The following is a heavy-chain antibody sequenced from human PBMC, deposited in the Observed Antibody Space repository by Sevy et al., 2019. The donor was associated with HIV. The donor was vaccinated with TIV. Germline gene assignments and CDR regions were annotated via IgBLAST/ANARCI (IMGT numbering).Heavy chain of an antibody. V-gene: IGHV3-23*01. Sequence: GGSLRLSCTASGFTFNTYAMSWVRQAPGKGLEWVAAISGSGGSTYYADSVKGRFTISRDNSKDTLYLQMNSLRAEDTAVYYCAKETQGGYFDYRGQGTLVTVSS. D-gene: IGHD3-16*01. CDR3: AKETQGGYFDY. CDR1: GFTFNTYA. CDR2: ISGSGGST. J-gene: IGHJ4*02.